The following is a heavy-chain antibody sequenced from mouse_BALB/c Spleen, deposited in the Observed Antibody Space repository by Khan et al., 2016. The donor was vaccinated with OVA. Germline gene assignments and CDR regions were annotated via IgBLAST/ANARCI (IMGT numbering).Heavy chain of an antibody. Sequence: LQQPGSELVRPGASVKLSCKASGYTFTSYWMHWVKQRPGQGLAWIGNIYPGSGSTNYDEKFKSKATLTVDTSSSTAYMQLSSLTSEDSAVYYCTSVVDYFDYWGQGTTLTVSS. CDR1: GYTFTSYW. CDR3: TSVVDYFDY. J-gene: IGHJ2*01. V-gene: IGHV1S22*01. CDR2: IYPGSGST. D-gene: IGHD1-1*01.